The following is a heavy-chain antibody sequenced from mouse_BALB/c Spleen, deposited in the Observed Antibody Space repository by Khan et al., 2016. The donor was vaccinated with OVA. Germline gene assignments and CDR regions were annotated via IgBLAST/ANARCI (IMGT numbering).Heavy chain of an antibody. CDR3: ARRTTEYAWDY. Sequence: QVQLKQSGAELARPGASVKMSCKASGYTFTSHTMHWVQQRPGQGLEWIGYINPRSDYTQYNQKFNDKATLTADISSSTAYMQLSSLTSEDSAVYYCARRTTEYAWDYWGQGTSVTVSS. J-gene: IGHJ4*01. CDR2: INPRSDYT. CDR1: GYTFTSHT. D-gene: IGHD2-14*01. V-gene: IGHV1-4*01.